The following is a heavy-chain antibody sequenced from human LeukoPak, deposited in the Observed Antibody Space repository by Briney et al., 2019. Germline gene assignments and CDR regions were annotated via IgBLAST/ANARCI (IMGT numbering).Heavy chain of an antibody. D-gene: IGHD3-9*01. CDR1: GGSISTSNYY. V-gene: IGHV4-61*05. J-gene: IGHJ4*02. Sequence: SETLSLTCTVSGGSISTSNYYWGWIRQPPGKGLEWIGYIYYSGSTNYNPSLKSRVTISVDTSKNQFSLKLSSVTAADTAVYYCARVQESQIDYYFDYWGQGTLVTVSS. CDR2: IYYSGST. CDR3: ARVQESQIDYYFDY.